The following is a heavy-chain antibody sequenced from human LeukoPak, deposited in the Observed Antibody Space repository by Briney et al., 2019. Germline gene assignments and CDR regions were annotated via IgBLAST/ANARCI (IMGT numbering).Heavy chain of an antibody. CDR3: ARGEVYDSSGYYYFDY. V-gene: IGHV4-59*01. Sequence: SETLSLTCTVSGGSISSYYWSWIRQPPGKGLEWIGYIYNSGNTNYNPSLKSRVIISVDTSKNEFSLKLSSVTAADTAVYYCARGEVYDSSGYYYFDYWGQGTLVTVSS. CDR1: GGSISSYY. CDR2: IYNSGNT. J-gene: IGHJ4*02. D-gene: IGHD3-22*01.